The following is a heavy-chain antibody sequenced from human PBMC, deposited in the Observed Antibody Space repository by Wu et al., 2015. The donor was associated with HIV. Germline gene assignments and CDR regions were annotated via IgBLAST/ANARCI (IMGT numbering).Heavy chain of an antibody. CDR2: INPNSGGT. CDR3: ARGDIVVVVAALKTXDY. CDR1: GYTFTGYY. Sequence: QVQLVQSGAEVKKPGASVKVSCKASGYTFTGYYMHWVRQAPGQGLEWMGWINPNSGGTNYAQKFQGRVTMTRDTSISTAYMELSRLRSDDTAVYYCARGDIVVVVAALKTXDYWGQGNAGHRSPQ. J-gene: IGHJ4*02. D-gene: IGHD2-15*01. V-gene: IGHV1-2*02.